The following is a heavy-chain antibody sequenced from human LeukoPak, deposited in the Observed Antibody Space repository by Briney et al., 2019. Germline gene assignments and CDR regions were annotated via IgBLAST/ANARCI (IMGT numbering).Heavy chain of an antibody. J-gene: IGHJ5*01. V-gene: IGHV4-34*01. CDR1: GGSFSEFY. CDR2: INHSGSI. D-gene: IGHD6-13*01. CDR3: ARGGIADS. Sequence: SETLSLTCAVYGGSFSEFYWSWIRQPPGKGLEWIGEINHSGSINYNPSLKSRVTISVDMSKNHLSLNLSSVTAADTAVYYCARGGIADSWGQGTLVTVSS.